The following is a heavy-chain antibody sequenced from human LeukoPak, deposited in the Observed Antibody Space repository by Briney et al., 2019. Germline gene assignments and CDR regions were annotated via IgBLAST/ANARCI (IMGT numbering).Heavy chain of an antibody. CDR3: ARVQWLVGGVGYYYGMDV. J-gene: IGHJ6*02. V-gene: IGHV1-69*13. CDR2: IIPIFGTA. Sequence: GASVKVSCKASGGTFSSYAISWVRRAPRQGLEWMGGIIPIFGTANYAQKFQGRVTITADESTSTAYMELSSLRSEDTAVYYCARVQWLVGGVGYYYGMDVWGQGTTVTVSS. D-gene: IGHD6-19*01. CDR1: GGTFSSYA.